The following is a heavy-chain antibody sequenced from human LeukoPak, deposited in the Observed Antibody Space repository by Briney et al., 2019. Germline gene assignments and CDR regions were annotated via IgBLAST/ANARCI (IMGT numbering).Heavy chain of an antibody. V-gene: IGHV4-59*01. CDR1: GGSISSYY. CDR3: ARGDDILTGYGGAFDI. D-gene: IGHD3-9*01. CDR2: IYYSGST. Sequence: PSGTLSLTCTVSGGSISSYYWSWIRQPPGKGLEWIGYIYYSGSTNYNPSLKSRVTISVDTSKNQFSLKLSSVTAADTAVYYCARGDDILTGYGGAFDIWGQGTMVTVSS. J-gene: IGHJ3*02.